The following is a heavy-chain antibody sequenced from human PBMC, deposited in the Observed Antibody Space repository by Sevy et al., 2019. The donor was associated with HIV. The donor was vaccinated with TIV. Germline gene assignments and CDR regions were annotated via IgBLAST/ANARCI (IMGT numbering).Heavy chain of an antibody. D-gene: IGHD3-10*01. V-gene: IGHV4-34*01. Sequence: SETLSLTCAVYGGSFSGYYWSWIRQPPGKGLEWIGEINHSGSTNYNPSLKSRVTISVDTSKNQFSLKLSSVTAADTAVYYCARVLYGSGSYYNPTYYYYYYMGVWGKGTTVTVSS. CDR1: GGSFSGYY. CDR2: INHSGST. J-gene: IGHJ6*03. CDR3: ARVLYGSGSYYNPTYYYYYYMGV.